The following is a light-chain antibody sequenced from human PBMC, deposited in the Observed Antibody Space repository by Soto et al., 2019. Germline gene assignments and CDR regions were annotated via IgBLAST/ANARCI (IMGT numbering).Light chain of an antibody. Sequence: QSVLTQPPSVSGAPGQRVTISCTESSSNIGAGSDVHWYQQLPGTAPKLLIYGTSNRPSGVPDRFSGSKSGTSAYLAITGLQAEDEADYYGQAYDSSLSGWVFGGGTKLTVL. CDR3: QAYDSSLSGWV. CDR1: SSNIGAGSD. J-gene: IGLJ3*02. CDR2: GTS. V-gene: IGLV1-40*01.